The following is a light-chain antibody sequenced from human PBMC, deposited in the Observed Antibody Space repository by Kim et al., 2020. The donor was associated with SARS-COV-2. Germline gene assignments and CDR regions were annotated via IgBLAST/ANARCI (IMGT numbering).Light chain of an antibody. CDR2: GTS. CDR3: QYYGRSWYT. Sequence: SQGESATLSFRANQFISSSYLAWYQQRPGQAPRLLLYGTSSRATGIPDRFSGSESATDFTLTVSRLEPEDSGVYYCQYYGRSWYTFGQGTKLEI. V-gene: IGKV3-20*01. J-gene: IGKJ2*01. CDR1: QFISSSY.